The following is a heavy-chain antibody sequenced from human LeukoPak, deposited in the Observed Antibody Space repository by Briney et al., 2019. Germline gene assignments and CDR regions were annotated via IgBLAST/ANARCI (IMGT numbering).Heavy chain of an antibody. V-gene: IGHV1-69*13. Sequence: SVKVSCKASGYTFTSYAISWVRQAPGQGLEWMGGIIPIFGTANYAQKFQGRVTIIADESTSTAYMELSSLRSEDTAVYYCARDLSGYDYYFDYWGQGTLVTVSS. J-gene: IGHJ4*02. D-gene: IGHD5-12*01. CDR1: GYTFTSYA. CDR2: IIPIFGTA. CDR3: ARDLSGYDYYFDY.